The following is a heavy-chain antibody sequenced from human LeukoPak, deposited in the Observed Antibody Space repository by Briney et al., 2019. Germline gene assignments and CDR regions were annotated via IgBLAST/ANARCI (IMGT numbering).Heavy chain of an antibody. CDR3: ARVSNCGGDCYSGPFDY. Sequence: ASLKVSCKASGYTFTSYGISWVRQAPGQGLEWMGWISAYNGNTNYAQKLQGRVTMTTDTSTSTAYVELRSLRSDDTAVYYCARVSNCGGDCYSGPFDYWGQGTLVTVSS. CDR2: ISAYNGNT. CDR1: GYTFTSYG. V-gene: IGHV1-18*01. D-gene: IGHD2-21*01. J-gene: IGHJ4*02.